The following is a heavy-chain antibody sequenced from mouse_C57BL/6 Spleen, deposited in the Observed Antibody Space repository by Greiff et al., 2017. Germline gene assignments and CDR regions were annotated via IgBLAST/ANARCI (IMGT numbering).Heavy chain of an antibody. J-gene: IGHJ3*01. V-gene: IGHV6-3*01. CDR2: IRLKSDNYAT. D-gene: IGHD1-1*02. CDR3: NIYGPFAY. CDR1: GFTFRNYW. Sequence: EVQLVESGGGLVQPGGSMKLSCVASGFTFRNYWMNWVRQSPEKGLEWVAQIRLKSDNYATHYAESVKGRFTISRDDSKSSVYLQMNNLRAEDTGIYYCNIYGPFAYWGQGTLVTVSA.